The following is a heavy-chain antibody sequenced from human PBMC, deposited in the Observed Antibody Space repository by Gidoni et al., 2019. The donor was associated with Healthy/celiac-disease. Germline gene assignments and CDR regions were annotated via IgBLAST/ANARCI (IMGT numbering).Heavy chain of an antibody. CDR3: AKDGQLLRTIYYFDY. Sequence: EVQLLESGGGLVQPGGSLRLSCAASGFPFSSYAMNWVRQAPGKGLEWVSTISGSGSSTYYADSVKGRFTISRDNSKNTLYLQMDSLRAEDTAIYYCAKDGQLLRTIYYFDYWGQGTLVTVSS. CDR2: ISGSGSST. J-gene: IGHJ4*02. D-gene: IGHD1-26*01. CDR1: GFPFSSYA. V-gene: IGHV3-23*01.